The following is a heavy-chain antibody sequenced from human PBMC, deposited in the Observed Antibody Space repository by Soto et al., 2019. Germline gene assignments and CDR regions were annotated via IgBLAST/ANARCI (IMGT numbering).Heavy chain of an antibody. CDR3: ARVNSSGYLSAFDI. CDR2: ISSSSSTI. V-gene: IGHV3-48*02. J-gene: IGHJ3*02. D-gene: IGHD3-22*01. CDR1: GFTFSSYS. Sequence: GGSLRLSCAASGFTFSSYSMNWVRQAPGKGLEWVSYISSSSSTIYYADSVKGRFTISRDNAKNSLYLQMNSLRDEDTAVYYCARVNSSGYLSAFDIWGQGTMVTVSS.